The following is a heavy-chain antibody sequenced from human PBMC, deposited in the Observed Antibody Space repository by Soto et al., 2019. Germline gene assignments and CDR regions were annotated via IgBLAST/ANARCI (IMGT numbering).Heavy chain of an antibody. Sequence: SETLSLTCTVSGGSVSSTSYYWTWIRQPPGKGLEWIGYIHYSGSTNYNPSLQSRVTISVDTSKNHFSLELTSVAAADTAVYYCAREWMHLYFDFWGEGSLVIV. D-gene: IGHD5-12*01. J-gene: IGHJ4*02. CDR3: AREWMHLYFDF. CDR1: GGSVSSTSYY. CDR2: IHYSGST. V-gene: IGHV4-61*01.